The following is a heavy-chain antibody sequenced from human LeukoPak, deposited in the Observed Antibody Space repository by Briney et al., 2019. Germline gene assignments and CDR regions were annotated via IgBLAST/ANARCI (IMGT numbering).Heavy chain of an antibody. CDR2: MNPNSGNT. V-gene: IGHV1-8*01. CDR3: ARRYEYYYCSYMDV. CDR1: GYTFTSYD. J-gene: IGHJ6*03. Sequence: ASVKVSCKASGYTFTSYDINWVRQATGQGLEWMGWMNPNSGNTGYAQKFQGRVTMTRNTSISTAYMELSSLRSEDTAVYYCARRYEYYYCSYMDVWGKGTTVTVSS. D-gene: IGHD3-9*01.